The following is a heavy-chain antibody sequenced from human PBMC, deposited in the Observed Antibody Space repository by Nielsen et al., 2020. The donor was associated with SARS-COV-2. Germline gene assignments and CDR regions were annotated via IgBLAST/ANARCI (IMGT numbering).Heavy chain of an antibody. Sequence: WVRQAPGQGLEWMGGIIPIFGTANYTQKFQGRVTITADESTSTAYTELSSLRSEDTAVYYCARDRGDIVVVPAAMPYYYYYMDVWGKGTTVTVSS. CDR3: ARDRGDIVVVPAAMPYYYYYMDV. V-gene: IGHV1-69*01. D-gene: IGHD2-2*01. J-gene: IGHJ6*03. CDR2: IIPIFGTA.